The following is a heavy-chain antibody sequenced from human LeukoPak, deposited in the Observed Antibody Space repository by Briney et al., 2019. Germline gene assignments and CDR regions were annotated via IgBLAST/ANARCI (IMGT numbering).Heavy chain of an antibody. CDR1: GLTFSSYA. D-gene: IGHD3-22*01. Sequence: GGSLRLSCAASGLTFSSYAMSWVRQAPGKGLEWVSTISGTGSSTYYADSVKGRLTITRDNSKNMLYLQMNGLRGEDTAVYYCASALILHLTYYFENSGYYDYWGRGTLVAVSS. CDR2: ISGTGSST. CDR3: ASALILHLTYYFENSGYYDY. J-gene: IGHJ4*02. V-gene: IGHV3-23*01.